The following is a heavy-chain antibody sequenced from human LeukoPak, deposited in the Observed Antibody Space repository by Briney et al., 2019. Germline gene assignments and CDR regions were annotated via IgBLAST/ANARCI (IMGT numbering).Heavy chain of an antibody. CDR3: ARGPRYSSSWYYYYGMDV. CDR1: GYTFTSYG. CDR2: ISAYNGNT. J-gene: IGHJ6*02. V-gene: IGHV1-18*01. Sequence: GASVKVSRKASGYTFTSYGISWVRQAPGQGLEWMGWISAYNGNTNYAQKLQGRVTMTTDTSTSTAYMELRSLRSDDTAVYYCARGPRYSSSWYYYYGMDVWGQGTTVTVSS. D-gene: IGHD6-13*01.